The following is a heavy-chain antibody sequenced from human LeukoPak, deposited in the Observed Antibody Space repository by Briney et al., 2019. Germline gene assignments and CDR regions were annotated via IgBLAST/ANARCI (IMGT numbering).Heavy chain of an antibody. Sequence: ASVTVSCKASGYTFTSYGISWVRQAPGQGLEWMGWISAYNGNTNYAQKLQGRVTMTTDTSTSTAYMELRSLRSDDTAVYYCARDLDTDYPFDYWGQGTLVTVSS. V-gene: IGHV1-18*01. CDR3: ARDLDTDYPFDY. D-gene: IGHD5-18*01. CDR2: ISAYNGNT. CDR1: GYTFTSYG. J-gene: IGHJ4*02.